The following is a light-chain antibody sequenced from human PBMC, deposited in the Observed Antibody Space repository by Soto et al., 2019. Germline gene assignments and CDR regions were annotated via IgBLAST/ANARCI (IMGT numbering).Light chain of an antibody. Sequence: QAVVTQPPSVSGAPGQRVTISCTGSSSNIGAGYGVHWYQQLPGTAPILLIYGNSNRPSGVHDRFSGSKSGTSASLAIAGRQAEDEADCYCQSYGSRLSGRVVFGGGTELTVL. CDR2: GNS. CDR3: QSYGSRLSGRVV. J-gene: IGLJ2*01. V-gene: IGLV1-40*01. CDR1: SSNIGAGYG.